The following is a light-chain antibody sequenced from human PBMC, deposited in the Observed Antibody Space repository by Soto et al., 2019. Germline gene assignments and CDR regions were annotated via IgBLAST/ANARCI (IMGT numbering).Light chain of an antibody. Sequence: EIVLTQSPGTLSLSPGEGATLSCRASQTISSGSLAWYQQKAGQPPRLLIYGASSRAAGIPDRFSGSGSGTDFILTSSRLEPEDVAVYYCQQYGSSRTFGQGTKVEV. CDR2: GAS. V-gene: IGKV3-20*01. CDR3: QQYGSSRT. CDR1: QTISSGS. J-gene: IGKJ1*01.